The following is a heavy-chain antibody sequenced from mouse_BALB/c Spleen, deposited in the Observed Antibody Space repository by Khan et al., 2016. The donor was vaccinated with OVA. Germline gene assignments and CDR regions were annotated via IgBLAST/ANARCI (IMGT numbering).Heavy chain of an antibody. CDR1: GYSITTDYA. V-gene: IGHV3-2*02. Sequence: EVQLQESGPGLVKPSQSLSLTCTVTGYSITTDYAWNWIRQFPGNKLEWMGYISYSGNTKYNPSLKSRFSITRDTSKNQFFLQLKSVNTEDTARDYCARVYGGDFDYWGQGTTLTVSS. CDR3: ARVYGGDFDY. D-gene: IGHD1-1*01. CDR2: ISYSGNT. J-gene: IGHJ2*01.